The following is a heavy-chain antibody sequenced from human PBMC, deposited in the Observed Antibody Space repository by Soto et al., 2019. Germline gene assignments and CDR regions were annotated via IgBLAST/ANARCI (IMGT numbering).Heavy chain of an antibody. Sequence: ASVKVSCKASGYPLTDNSMHWVREAPGQGLEWMVCINPNGGTNYAQKFQGRVTMTRDTSISTAYMPLSRLRSDDTAVYYGVRRMTTLHTLLDCWGEGILVTVS. V-gene: IGHV1-2*02. CDR1: GYPLTDNS. CDR2: INPNGGT. J-gene: IGHJ4*02. CDR3: VRRMTTLHTLLDC. D-gene: IGHD4-4*01.